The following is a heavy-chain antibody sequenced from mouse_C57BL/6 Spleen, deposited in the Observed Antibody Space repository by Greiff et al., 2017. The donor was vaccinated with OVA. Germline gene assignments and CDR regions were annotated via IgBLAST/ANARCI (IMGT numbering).Heavy chain of an antibody. CDR3: ARETYGNWGY. V-gene: IGHV1-64*01. J-gene: IGHJ2*01. D-gene: IGHD2-1*01. CDR1: GYTFTSYW. CDR2: IHPNGGST. Sequence: QVQLQQSGAELVKPGASVKLSCKASGYTFTSYWIHWVKQRPGQGLEWIGMIHPNGGSTNYNEKFRSKATLTVDKSSSTAYMQLSSLTSEDSAVYYCARETYGNWGYWGQGTTLTVSS.